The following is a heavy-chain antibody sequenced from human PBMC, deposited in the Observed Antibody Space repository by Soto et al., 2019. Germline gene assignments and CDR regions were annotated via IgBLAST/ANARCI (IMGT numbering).Heavy chain of an antibody. CDR1: GYTFTSYA. CDR2: INAGNGNA. Sequence: GASVKVSCKASGYTFTSYAMHWVRQAPGQRLEWMGWINAGNGNAKYSQKFQGRVTITRDTSASTAYMELSSLRSEDTAVYYCARDRSGGSAFDPWGQGTLVTVSS. J-gene: IGHJ5*02. D-gene: IGHD3-10*01. V-gene: IGHV1-3*01. CDR3: ARDRSGGSAFDP.